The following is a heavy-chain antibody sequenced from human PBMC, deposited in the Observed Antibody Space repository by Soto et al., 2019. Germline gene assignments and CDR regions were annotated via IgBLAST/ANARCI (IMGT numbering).Heavy chain of an antibody. Sequence: GGSMRLSCAASGFTFSSYAMSWVRQAPGKGLEWVSAISGSGGSTYYADSVKGRFTISRDNSKNTLYLQMNSLRAEDTAVYYCAKDPAPGSTGPFDYWGQGTLVTVSS. D-gene: IGHD3-10*01. CDR1: GFTFSSYA. J-gene: IGHJ4*02. V-gene: IGHV3-23*01. CDR3: AKDPAPGSTGPFDY. CDR2: ISGSGGST.